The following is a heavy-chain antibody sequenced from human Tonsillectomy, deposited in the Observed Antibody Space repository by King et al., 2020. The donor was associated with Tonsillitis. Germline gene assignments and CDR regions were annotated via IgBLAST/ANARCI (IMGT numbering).Heavy chain of an antibody. V-gene: IGHV3-33*08. CDR3: ARAPFTTTGYFDY. CDR1: GFTFYSYG. Sequence: VQLVQSGGGVVQPGRSLRLSCAASGFTFYSYGMHWVRQAPGKGLEWVAVIWYDGSNKYYADSVKGRFTISRDNSKNTLYLQMNSLRAEDTAAYYCARAPFTTTGYFDYWGQGTLVTVSS. J-gene: IGHJ4*02. CDR2: IWYDGSNK. D-gene: IGHD4-17*01.